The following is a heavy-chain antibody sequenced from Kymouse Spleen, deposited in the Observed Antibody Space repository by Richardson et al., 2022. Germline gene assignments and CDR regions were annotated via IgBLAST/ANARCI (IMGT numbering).Heavy chain of an antibody. J-gene: IGHJ6*02. D-gene: IGHD3-9*01. Sequence: QVQLVESGGGVVQPGRSLRLSCAASGFTFSSYGMHWVRQAPGKGLEWVAVISYDGSNKYYADSVKGRFTISRDNSKNTLYLQMNSLRAEDTAVYYCAKDRDDILTGYYNPSYYYYGMDVWGQGTTVTVSS. CDR2: ISYDGSNK. CDR3: AKDRDDILTGYYNPSYYYYGMDV. V-gene: IGHV3-30*18. CDR1: GFTFSSYG.